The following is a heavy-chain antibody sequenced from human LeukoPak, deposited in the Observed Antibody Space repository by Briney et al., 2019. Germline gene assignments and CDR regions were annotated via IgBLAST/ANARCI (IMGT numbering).Heavy chain of an antibody. CDR2: IIPIFGTA. D-gene: IGHD6-19*01. CDR3: ARDNRIAVAGSWFDP. CDR1: GGTFSSYA. J-gene: IGHJ5*02. V-gene: IGHV1-69*05. Sequence: ASVKVSCKASGGTFSSYAISWVRQAPGQGLEWMGRIIPIFGTANYAQKFQGRATITTDESTSTAYMELSSLRSEDTAVYYCARDNRIAVAGSWFDPWGQGTLVTVSS.